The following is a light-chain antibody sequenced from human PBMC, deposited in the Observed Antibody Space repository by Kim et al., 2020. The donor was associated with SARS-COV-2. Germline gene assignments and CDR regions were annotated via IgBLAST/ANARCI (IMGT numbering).Light chain of an antibody. J-gene: IGLJ2*01. CDR2: YDT. CDR1: NIGGYR. V-gene: IGLV3-21*01. Sequence: SYELTQPASVSVAPGQTARITCGGDNIGGYRVHWYQQKPGQAPLLVIYYDTDRPSGIPERFSGSNSGTTVTLTISSVEAGDEADYYCQVWHTGGDRVVFGGGTKLTVL. CDR3: QVWHTGGDRVV.